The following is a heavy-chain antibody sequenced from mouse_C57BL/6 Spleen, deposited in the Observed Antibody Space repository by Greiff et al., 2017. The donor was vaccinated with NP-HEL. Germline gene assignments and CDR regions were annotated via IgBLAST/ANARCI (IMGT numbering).Heavy chain of an antibody. D-gene: IGHD4-1*01. J-gene: IGHJ2*01. V-gene: IGHV1-55*01. CDR3: ARSGLGPYYFDY. Sequence: QVQLQQPGAELVKPGASVKMSCKASGYTFTSYWITWVKQRPGQGLEWIGDIYPGSGSTNYNEKFKSKATLTVDTSSSTAYMQLSSLTSEDSAVYYCARSGLGPYYFDYWGQGTTLTVSS. CDR2: IYPGSGST. CDR1: GYTFTSYW.